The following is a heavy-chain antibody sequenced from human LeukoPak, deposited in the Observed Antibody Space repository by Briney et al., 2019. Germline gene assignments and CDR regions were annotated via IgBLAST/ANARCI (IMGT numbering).Heavy chain of an antibody. D-gene: IGHD6-13*01. CDR1: GFTFSSYA. CDR3: AKAPSSSWYVGFDY. V-gene: IGHV3-23*01. J-gene: IGHJ4*02. CDR2: ISGSGGST. Sequence: PGGSLRLSCAASGFTFSSYAMSWVRQAPGKGLEWVSAISGSGGSTYYADSVKGRFTISRDNSKNTLYLQMNSLRAEATAVYYCAKAPSSSWYVGFDYWGQGTLVTVSS.